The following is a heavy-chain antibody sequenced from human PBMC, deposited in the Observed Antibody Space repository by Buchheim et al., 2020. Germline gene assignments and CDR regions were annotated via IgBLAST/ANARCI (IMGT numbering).Heavy chain of an antibody. J-gene: IGHJ6*02. CDR2: IRGDGDER. Sequence: EVQLVESGGGLVQPGGSLRLSCAVSGFTFSSRWMSWVRQAPEKGLERGANIRGDGDERYYVDSVKGRFTISRDNSKNSLYLQMNSLRAEDTAVYYCAIGRGLDVWGQGTT. V-gene: IGHV3-7*03. CDR3: AIGRGLDV. CDR1: GFTFSSRW.